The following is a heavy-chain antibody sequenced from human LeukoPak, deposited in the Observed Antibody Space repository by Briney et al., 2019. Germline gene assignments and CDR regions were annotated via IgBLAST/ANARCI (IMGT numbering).Heavy chain of an antibody. V-gene: IGHV3-74*01. Sequence: GESLRLSCEPSGISTCTNWMHWVRQTPGKGLDWVSRISSSGTSSTYADSVKGRFTISRDNAKNTLYLQMSSLKAEDTSVYYSVREFRITLAGVSRRFFDYWGQGTLVTVSS. CDR1: GISTCTNW. J-gene: IGHJ4*02. CDR2: ISSSGTSS. CDR3: VREFRITLAGVSRRFFDY. D-gene: IGHD6-19*01.